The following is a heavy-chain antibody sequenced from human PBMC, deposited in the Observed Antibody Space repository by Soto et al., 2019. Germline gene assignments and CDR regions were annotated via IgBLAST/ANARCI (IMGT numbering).Heavy chain of an antibody. Sequence: GASVKVSCKVSGYTLTELSMHWVRQAPGKGLEWMGGFDPEDGETIYAQKFQGRVTMTEDTSTDTAYMELSSLRSEDTAVYYCATLHTHYDFWSGFDYWGQGTLVTVSS. CDR1: GYTLTELS. CDR3: ATLHTHYDFWSGFDY. J-gene: IGHJ4*02. CDR2: FDPEDGET. D-gene: IGHD3-3*01. V-gene: IGHV1-24*01.